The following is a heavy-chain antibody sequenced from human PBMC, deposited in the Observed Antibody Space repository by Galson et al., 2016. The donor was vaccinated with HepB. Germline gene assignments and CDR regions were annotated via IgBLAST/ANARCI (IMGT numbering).Heavy chain of an antibody. J-gene: IGHJ4*02. CDR1: GDSVSSNSAT. CDR3: ARGGYDSIPV. D-gene: IGHD3-9*01. V-gene: IGHV6-1*01. CDR2: TYCRSNWHY. Sequence: CAISGDSVSSNSATWNWIRQSPSRGLEWLGRTYCRSNWHYDYAVSVKGRITINTDTSKNQFSLQLNSVTPEDTALYYCARGGYDSIPVWGLGTLVTVSS.